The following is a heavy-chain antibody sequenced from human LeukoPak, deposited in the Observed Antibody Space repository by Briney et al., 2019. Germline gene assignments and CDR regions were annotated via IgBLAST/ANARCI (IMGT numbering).Heavy chain of an antibody. V-gene: IGHV2-70*11. J-gene: IGHJ4*02. D-gene: IGHD4-11*01. CDR3: ARIELTTGGYFSDY. CDR2: IDWDDDK. CDR1: GFSLSTSGMC. Sequence: QTLTLTCTFSGFSLSTSGMCVTWIRQPPGKALEWLARIDWDDDKYYTASLRTRLTISKDTSKNQVVLTMTNMDPVDTATYYCARIELTTGGYFSDYWGQGTLVTASS.